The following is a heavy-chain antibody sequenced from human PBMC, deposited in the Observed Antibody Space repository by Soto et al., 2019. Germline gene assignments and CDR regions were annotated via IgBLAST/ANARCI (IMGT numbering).Heavy chain of an antibody. CDR3: ASRSSGWSFPRDY. D-gene: IGHD6-19*01. CDR2: IYYSGST. Sequence: QVQLQESVPGLVKPSETLSLTCTVSGVSISSYYWSWIRQPTGKGLEWIGYIYYSGSTNYNPSLKSRVTISVDTSKNQFSLKLSSVTAADTAVYYCASRSSGWSFPRDYWGQGTLVTVSS. V-gene: IGHV4-59*12. J-gene: IGHJ4*02. CDR1: GVSISSYY.